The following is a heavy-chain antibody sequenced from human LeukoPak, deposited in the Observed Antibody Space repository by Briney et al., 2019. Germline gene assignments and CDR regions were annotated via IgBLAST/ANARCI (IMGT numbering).Heavy chain of an antibody. J-gene: IGHJ3*02. CDR1: GFTFSSYA. D-gene: IGHD3-22*01. CDR3: AKPESYYDSSGYYYHAFDI. V-gene: IGHV3-23*01. Sequence: GGSLRLSCAASGFTFSSYAMSWVRQAPGKGLEWVSAISGSGGSTYYADSVKGRFTISRDNSKNTLYLQMDSLRAEDTAVYYCAKPESYYDSSGYYYHAFDIWGQGTMVTVSS. CDR2: ISGSGGST.